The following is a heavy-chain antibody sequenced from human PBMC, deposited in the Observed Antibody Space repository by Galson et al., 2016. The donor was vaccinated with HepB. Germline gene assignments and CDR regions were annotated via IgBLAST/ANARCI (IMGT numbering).Heavy chain of an antibody. CDR2: IGIAGDT. J-gene: IGHJ4*02. CDR1: GFTFSTYD. D-gene: IGHD1-1*01. Sequence: SLRLSCAASGFTFSTYDMHWVRQPTGKGLEWVSAIGIAGDTYYSASVKGRFTISRENAKNSLYLQMNSLRAEDTALYYCVRGNWNYGDLWGQGTVVAVSS. V-gene: IGHV3-13*01. CDR3: VRGNWNYGDL.